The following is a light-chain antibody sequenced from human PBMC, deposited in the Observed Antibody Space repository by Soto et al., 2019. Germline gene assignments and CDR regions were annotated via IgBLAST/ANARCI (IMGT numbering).Light chain of an antibody. CDR3: CSYAGSSTYV. V-gene: IGLV2-23*01. CDR1: SSDVGRYNL. J-gene: IGLJ1*01. CDR2: EGS. Sequence: QSALTQPASVSGSPGQSITISCTGASSDVGRYNLVSWYQQHPGEAPKLMLYEGSKRPSGVSDRFSGSKSGNTASLTISGLQAEDEADYYCCSYAGSSTYVFGTGTKLTVL.